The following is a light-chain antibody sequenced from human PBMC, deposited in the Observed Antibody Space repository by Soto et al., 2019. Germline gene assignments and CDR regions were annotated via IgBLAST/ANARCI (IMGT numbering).Light chain of an antibody. CDR2: DAS. V-gene: IGKV3-11*01. CDR1: QTVSSY. Sequence: VLTQSKATLSLSPGERATLSCRASQTVSSYLLWYQQKPGQAPRLLIYDASNRASGTPARFSGSGSETDFTLTISSLEPEDIAVYYCQHRMNWPLTFGQGTRPEIK. J-gene: IGKJ5*01. CDR3: QHRMNWPLT.